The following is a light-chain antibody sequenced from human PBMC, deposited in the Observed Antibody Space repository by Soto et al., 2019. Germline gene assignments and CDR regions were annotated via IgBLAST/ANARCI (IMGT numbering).Light chain of an antibody. CDR1: QDIRNY. CDR3: QKYDSAPRT. Sequence: IPLTQAPFSMPQSLLDRVTVTCRASQDIRNYLAWYQQKPGKAPKLLIYSASTLKAGIPSRFSGSGAGTDFTLTISSLQPEDFATYYCQKYDSAPRTFGQGTKVDIK. CDR2: SAS. J-gene: IGKJ1*01. V-gene: IGKV1-27*01.